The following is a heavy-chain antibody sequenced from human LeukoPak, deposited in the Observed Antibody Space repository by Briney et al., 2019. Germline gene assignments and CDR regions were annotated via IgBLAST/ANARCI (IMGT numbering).Heavy chain of an antibody. CDR3: AKDLEGNSGSYYAPGY. CDR1: GFTFSSNA. Sequence: GGSLRLSCAASGFTFSSNAMSWVRQAPGKGLEWVSAISGSGGSTYYADSVKGRFTISRDNSKNTLYLQMNSLRAEDTAVYYCAKDLEGNSGSYYAPGYWGQGTLVTVSS. D-gene: IGHD1-26*01. CDR2: ISGSGGST. V-gene: IGHV3-23*01. J-gene: IGHJ4*02.